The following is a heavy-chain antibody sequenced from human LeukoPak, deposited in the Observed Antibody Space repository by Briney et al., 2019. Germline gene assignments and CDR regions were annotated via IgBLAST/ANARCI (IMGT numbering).Heavy chain of an antibody. CDR3: ASGGSGSYRYYFDY. D-gene: IGHD3-10*01. CDR2: IKQDGSEK. J-gene: IGHJ4*02. V-gene: IGHV3-7*01. Sequence: PGGSLRLSCAASGSTFSSYWMSWVRQAPGKGLEWVANIKQDGSEKYYVDSVKGRFTISRDNAKNSLYLQMNSLRAEDTAVYYCASGGSGSYRYYFDYWGQGTLVTVSS. CDR1: GSTFSSYW.